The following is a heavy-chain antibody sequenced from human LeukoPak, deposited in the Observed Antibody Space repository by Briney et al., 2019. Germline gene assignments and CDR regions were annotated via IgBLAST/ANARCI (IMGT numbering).Heavy chain of an antibody. CDR3: ARDFGTTGWYTFDY. J-gene: IGHJ4*02. V-gene: IGHV6-1*01. Sequence: SQTLSLTCVVSGDSVSSKNGAWNWIRQSPSRGLEWLGRTYYRSKWYNDYAESMEGRMTISQDTSKNQYSLHLNSVTPDDTAVYYYARDFGTTGWYTFDYWGQGTQVTVSS. D-gene: IGHD6-19*01. CDR2: TYYRSKWYN. CDR1: GDSVSSKNGA.